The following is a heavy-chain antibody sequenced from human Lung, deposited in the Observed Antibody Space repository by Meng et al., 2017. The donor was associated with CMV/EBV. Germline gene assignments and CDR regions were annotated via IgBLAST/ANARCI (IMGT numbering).Heavy chain of an antibody. CDR2: IRSKGFGGTT. Sequence: GGSLRLSCTTSGFTFGDYTMSWVRQAPGKGLEWVGFIRSKGFGGTTEYAAFVKGRSTISRDDSKGIAYLQLNSLKTEDTAIYYCTRDLRYYDTTGLYPLSMGYWGQGTLVTVPQ. CDR3: TRDLRYYDTTGLYPLSMGY. V-gene: IGHV3-49*04. D-gene: IGHD2/OR15-2a*01. CDR1: GFTFGDYT. J-gene: IGHJ4*02.